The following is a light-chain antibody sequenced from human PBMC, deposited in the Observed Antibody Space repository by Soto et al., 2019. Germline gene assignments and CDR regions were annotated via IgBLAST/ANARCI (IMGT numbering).Light chain of an antibody. J-gene: IGLJ1*01. V-gene: IGLV2-14*01. CDR1: SSDVGGYNY. CDR2: DVS. CDR3: SSYTSSSNGGV. Sequence: QSALTQPASVSGSPGQSITISCTGTSSDVGGYNYVSWYQQHPGKAPKLMIYDVSNRPSGVSNRFSGSKSGNTASLTISGLQAEDEADYYCSSYTSSSNGGVFGTGTKVPS.